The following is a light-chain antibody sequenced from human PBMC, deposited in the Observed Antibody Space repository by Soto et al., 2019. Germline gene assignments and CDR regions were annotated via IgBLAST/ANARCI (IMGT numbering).Light chain of an antibody. CDR1: RSNIGSNT. V-gene: IGLV1-44*01. CDR3: AAWDDSLIGSNWV. CDR2: SNN. J-gene: IGLJ3*02. Sequence: QSVLTQPPSASGTPGQRVTISCSGSRSNIGSNTVNWYQQLPGTAPKLLIYSNNQRPSGVPDRFSGSKSGTSASLAISGLQSEDEADYYCAAWDDSLIGSNWVFGGGTKLTVL.